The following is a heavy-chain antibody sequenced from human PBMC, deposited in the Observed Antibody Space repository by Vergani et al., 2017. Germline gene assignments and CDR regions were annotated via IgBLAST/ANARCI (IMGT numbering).Heavy chain of an antibody. J-gene: IGHJ6*02. CDR2: IYYSGST. Sequence: QVQLQESGPGLVKPSQTLSLTCTVSGGSISSGSYYWSWIRQPPGKGLEWIGYIYYSGSTNYNPSLKSRVTISVDTSKNQFSLKLSSVTAADTAVYYCARLSHGYNPYYYYYGMDVWGQGTTVTVSS. CDR1: GGSISSGSYY. D-gene: IGHD5-24*01. CDR3: ARLSHGYNPYYYYYGMDV. V-gene: IGHV4-61*01.